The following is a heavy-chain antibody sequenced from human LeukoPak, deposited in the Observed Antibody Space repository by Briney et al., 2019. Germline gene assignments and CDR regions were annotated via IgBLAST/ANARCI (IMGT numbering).Heavy chain of an antibody. J-gene: IGHJ6*03. D-gene: IGHD2-2*01. Sequence: PGGSLRLSCAASGFTFSSYGMHWVRQAPGKGLEWVAVIWYDGSNKYYADSVKGRFTISRDNSKNTLYLQMNSLGAEDTAVYYCARYPRCSSTSCDLHYYYYMDVWGKGTTVTVSS. CDR2: IWYDGSNK. CDR3: ARYPRCSSTSCDLHYYYYMDV. CDR1: GFTFSSYG. V-gene: IGHV3-33*01.